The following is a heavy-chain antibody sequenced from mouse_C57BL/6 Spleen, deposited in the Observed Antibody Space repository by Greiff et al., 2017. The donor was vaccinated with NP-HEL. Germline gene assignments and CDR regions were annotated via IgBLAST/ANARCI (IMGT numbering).Heavy chain of an antibody. Sequence: VQLQQSGAELVRSGSSVKLSCKASGYTFTSYWMHWVKQRPIQGLEWIGNIDPSDSETHYNQKFKDKATLTVDKSSSTAYMQLSSLTPEDSAVYYCAIYSDEGYWGQGTTLTVSS. D-gene: IGHD2-12*01. J-gene: IGHJ2*01. CDR2: IDPSDSET. CDR3: AIYSDEGY. CDR1: GYTFTSYW. V-gene: IGHV1-52*01.